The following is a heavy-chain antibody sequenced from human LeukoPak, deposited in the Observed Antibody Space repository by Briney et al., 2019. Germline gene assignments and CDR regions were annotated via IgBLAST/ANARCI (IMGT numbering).Heavy chain of an antibody. J-gene: IGHJ5*02. CDR1: GYSISSGFY. Sequence: SETLSLTCTVSGYSISSGFYWGWIRQSPEKGLEWIGSIYRSGSTYYSPSLKSRVAISVDTSKKKFSLKLSSVTAADTAVYYCARGPYCGAGGCYSRWFDPWGQGTLVTVSS. CDR3: ARGPYCGAGGCYSRWFDP. D-gene: IGHD2-15*01. V-gene: IGHV4-38-2*02. CDR2: IYRSGST.